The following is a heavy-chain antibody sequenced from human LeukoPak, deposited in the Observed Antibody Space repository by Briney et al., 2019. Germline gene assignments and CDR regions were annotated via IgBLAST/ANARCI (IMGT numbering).Heavy chain of an antibody. CDR3: ARHPRASGYTYGAFDS. Sequence: GEPLKISCKGSGYNFATYWIGWVRQMPGKGLEWMGVIFPADSETRYSPSFQGQVTMSVDKSIGTAYLHWRSLKASDTAMYYCARHPRASGYTYGAFDSWGQGALVTVSS. V-gene: IGHV5-51*01. CDR2: IFPADSET. CDR1: GYNFATYW. J-gene: IGHJ4*02. D-gene: IGHD5-18*01.